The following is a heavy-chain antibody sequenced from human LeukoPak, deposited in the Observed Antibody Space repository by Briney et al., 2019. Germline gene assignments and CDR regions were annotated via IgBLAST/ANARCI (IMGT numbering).Heavy chain of an antibody. J-gene: IGHJ3*02. V-gene: IGHV4-4*07. CDR2: IYTSGST. CDR3: ARAGYSSGWYGSGAFDI. Sequence: SETLSLTCTVSGGSISSYYWSWIRQPAGKGLEWIGRIYTSGSTNYNPSLKSRVTISVDTSKNQFSLKLSSVTAADTAVYYCARAGYSSGWYGSGAFDIWGQGTMVTVSS. D-gene: IGHD6-19*01. CDR1: GGSISSYY.